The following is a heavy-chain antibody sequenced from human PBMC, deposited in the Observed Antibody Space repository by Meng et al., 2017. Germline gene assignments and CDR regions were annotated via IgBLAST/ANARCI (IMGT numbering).Heavy chain of an antibody. CDR1: GFTFSSYA. Sequence: GGSLRLSCAASGFTFSSYAMHWVRQAPGKGLEWVSSISSSSSYIYYADSVKGRFTISRDNAKNSLYLQMNSLRAEDTAVYYCARDVSRGRGDYIWFDPWGQGTLVTVSS. J-gene: IGHJ5*02. CDR3: ARDVSRGRGDYIWFDP. D-gene: IGHD4-17*01. V-gene: IGHV3-21*01. CDR2: ISSSSSYI.